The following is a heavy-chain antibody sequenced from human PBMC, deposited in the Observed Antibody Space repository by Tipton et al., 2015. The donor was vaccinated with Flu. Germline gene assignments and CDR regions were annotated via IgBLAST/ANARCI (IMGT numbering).Heavy chain of an antibody. J-gene: IGHJ4*02. CDR1: GGSFSGYY. CDR2: IKHSGST. Sequence: TLSLTCSVSGGSFSGYYWAWIRQPPGKGLEWIGEIKHSGSTHYNSSLKSRVTMSVDSSPNQFSLHLSSVTAADTAVYYCARVSPRRVTAIVVVMLPESYFDYWGQGTLAIVSS. CDR3: ARVSPRRVTAIVVVMLPESYFDY. D-gene: IGHD3-22*01. V-gene: IGHV4-34*01.